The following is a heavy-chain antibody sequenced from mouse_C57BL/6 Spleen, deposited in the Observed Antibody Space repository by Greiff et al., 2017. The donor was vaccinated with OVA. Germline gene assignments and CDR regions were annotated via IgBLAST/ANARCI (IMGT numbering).Heavy chain of an antibody. CDR3: ARLGGIITTVVEPFAY. CDR1: GYTFTDYN. CDR2: INPNNGGT. V-gene: IGHV1-18*01. Sequence: EVQLQQSGPELVKPGASVKIPCKASGYTFTDYNMDWVKQSHGKSLEWIGDINPNNGGTIYNQKFKGKATLTVDKSSSTAYMELRSLTSEDTAVYYCARLGGIITTVVEPFAYWGQGTLVTVSA. J-gene: IGHJ3*01. D-gene: IGHD1-1*01.